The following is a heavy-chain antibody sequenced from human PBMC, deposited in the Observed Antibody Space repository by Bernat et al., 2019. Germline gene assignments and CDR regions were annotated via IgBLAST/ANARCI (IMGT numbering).Heavy chain of an antibody. Sequence: QVTLKESGPALLKPTQTLTLTCTFSGFSLTTSGMRVSWIRQPPGKALEWLARIDWDDDKFYSTSLKTRLTISKDTSKNQVVLTMTNMDPVDTATYYCARMSYSSSSYYFDYWGQGTLVTVSS. J-gene: IGHJ4*02. D-gene: IGHD6-6*01. CDR1: GFSLTTSGMR. V-gene: IGHV2-70*04. CDR2: IDWDDDK. CDR3: ARMSYSSSSYYFDY.